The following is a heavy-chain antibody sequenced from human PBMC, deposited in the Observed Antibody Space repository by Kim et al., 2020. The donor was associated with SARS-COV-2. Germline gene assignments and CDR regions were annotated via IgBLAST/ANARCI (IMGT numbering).Heavy chain of an antibody. Sequence: GGSLRLSCAASAFTFSSYAMNWVRQAPGKGLEWVAAIRGSGGSTVYAYSVMGRFTISRDNTKNTLNLQMNSLRVEDTAVYSCAKGFASGTYYSDDWGRGTLVTVSS. CDR3: AKGFASGTYYSDD. V-gene: IGHV3-23*01. CDR2: IRGSGGST. J-gene: IGHJ4*02. CDR1: AFTFSSYA. D-gene: IGHD3-10*01.